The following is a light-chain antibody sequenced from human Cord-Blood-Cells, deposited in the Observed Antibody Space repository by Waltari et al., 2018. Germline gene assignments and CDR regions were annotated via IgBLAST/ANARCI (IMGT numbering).Light chain of an antibody. CDR2: AAS. V-gene: IGKV1-39*01. CDR3: QQSYSTPYT. CDR1: QSISSY. J-gene: IGKJ2*01. Sequence: DIQMTQSPSSLSASVGDRVTITCRSSQSISSYLNWYQQNPGKAPKLLIYAASSLQSWVPSRFSGSGSGTDFTLTISSLQPEDFATYYCQQSYSTPYTFGQGTKLEIK.